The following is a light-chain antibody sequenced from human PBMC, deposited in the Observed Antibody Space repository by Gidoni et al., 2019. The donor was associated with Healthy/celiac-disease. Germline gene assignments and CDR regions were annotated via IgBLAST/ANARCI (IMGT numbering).Light chain of an antibody. CDR2: GAS. Sequence: EIAMTQSPATLSVSPGERATLSCRASQSVSSNLAWYQQKPGQAPRLLIYGASTRATGIPARFSGSGSGTEFTLTISSLQFEDFAVYYCQQYYNWPLTFGGGTKVEIK. CDR1: QSVSSN. V-gene: IGKV3-15*01. J-gene: IGKJ4*01. CDR3: QQYYNWPLT.